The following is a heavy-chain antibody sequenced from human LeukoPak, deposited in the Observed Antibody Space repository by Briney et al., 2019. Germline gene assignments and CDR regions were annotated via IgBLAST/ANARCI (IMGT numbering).Heavy chain of an antibody. Sequence: GESLKISCKGSGYSFTSYWIGWVRQMPGKGLEWMGIIYPGDSDTRYSPSFQGQVTISADKSISTAYLQWSSLKASDTAMYYCARIKYYYGSGSYYPGYWGQGTLVTVSS. J-gene: IGHJ4*02. V-gene: IGHV5-51*01. CDR2: IYPGDSDT. CDR1: GYSFTSYW. D-gene: IGHD3-10*01. CDR3: ARIKYYYGSGSYYPGY.